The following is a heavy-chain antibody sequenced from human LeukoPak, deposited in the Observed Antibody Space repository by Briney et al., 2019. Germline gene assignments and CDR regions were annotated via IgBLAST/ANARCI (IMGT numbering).Heavy chain of an antibody. CDR2: ISYDGNNK. CDR1: GFSFSNYV. Sequence: TGRSLRLSCAASGFSFSNYVMYWVRQAPRKALECVAVISYDGNNKYYADSVKGRFTISRDNSKNTLYLQMSSLRGEDTAVYYCAKGLQVAEPPDYWGQGILVTVSS. V-gene: IGHV3-30*18. D-gene: IGHD2-15*01. CDR3: AKGLQVAEPPDY. J-gene: IGHJ4*02.